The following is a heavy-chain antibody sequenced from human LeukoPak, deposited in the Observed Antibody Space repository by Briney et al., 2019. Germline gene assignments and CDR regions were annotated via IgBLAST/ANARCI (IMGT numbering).Heavy chain of an antibody. CDR2: IWYDGSNK. Sequence: GGSLRLSCAASGFTFGSYGMHWVRQAPGKGLEWVAVIWYDGSNKYYADSVKGRFTISRDNSKNTLYLQMNSLRAEDTAVYYCARDLCSSTSCYLRTSGMDVWGQGTTVTVSS. J-gene: IGHJ6*02. V-gene: IGHV3-33*01. D-gene: IGHD2-2*01. CDR1: GFTFGSYG. CDR3: ARDLCSSTSCYLRTSGMDV.